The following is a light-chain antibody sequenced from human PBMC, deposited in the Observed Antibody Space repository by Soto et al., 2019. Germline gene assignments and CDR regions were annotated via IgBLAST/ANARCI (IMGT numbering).Light chain of an antibody. CDR2: AAS. CDR3: QQLNSFPIT. Sequence: DIQMTQSPSSLSASVGDRVTITCRASQSISTYLTWYQQKPGKAPKVLIYAASTLQSGVPSRFSGSGSGTEFTLTITSLQPEDFATYYCQQLNSFPITFGQGTRLENK. J-gene: IGKJ5*01. V-gene: IGKV1-9*01. CDR1: QSISTY.